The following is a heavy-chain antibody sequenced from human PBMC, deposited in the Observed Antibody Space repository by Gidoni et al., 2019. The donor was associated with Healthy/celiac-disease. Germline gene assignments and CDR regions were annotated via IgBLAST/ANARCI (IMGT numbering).Heavy chain of an antibody. CDR2: TYYRSKWYN. D-gene: IGHD1-26*01. V-gene: IGHV6-1*01. J-gene: IGHJ6*02. Sequence: QVQLQQSGPGLVKPSQTLSLTCAISGDSVSSNSAAWNWIRQSLSIGLEWLGRTYYRSKWYNDYAVSVKSRITINPDTSKNQFSLQLNSVTPEDTAVYYCAREVGATLGYYYYGMDVWGQGTTVTVSS. CDR3: AREVGATLGYYYYGMDV. CDR1: GDSVSSNSAA.